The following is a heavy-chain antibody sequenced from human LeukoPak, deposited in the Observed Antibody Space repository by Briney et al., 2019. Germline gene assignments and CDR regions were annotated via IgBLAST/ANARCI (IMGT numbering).Heavy chain of an antibody. Sequence: ASVKVSCKASEYTFTGYYMHWVRQATGQGLEWMGWMNPNSGNTGYAQKFQGRVTMTRNTSISTAYMELSSLRSEDTAVYYCARDYSSGWYGEFDPWGQGTLVTVSS. D-gene: IGHD6-19*01. J-gene: IGHJ5*02. CDR2: MNPNSGNT. CDR1: EYTFTGYY. CDR3: ARDYSSGWYGEFDP. V-gene: IGHV1-8*02.